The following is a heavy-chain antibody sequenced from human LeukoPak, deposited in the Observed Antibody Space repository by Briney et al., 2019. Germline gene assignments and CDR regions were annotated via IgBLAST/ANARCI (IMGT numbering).Heavy chain of an antibody. Sequence: PGGSLRLSCAASGFTFHDYSMHWVRQVPGKGLEWVSLVSWNGLGTYYADSVRGRFTGSRDNTKNSPFLQMNSLRIEDTALYYCAKAGYSNWFDPWGQGTLVTVSS. V-gene: IGHV3-43D*03. CDR3: AKAGYSNWFDP. J-gene: IGHJ5*02. D-gene: IGHD6-13*01. CDR1: GFTFHDYS. CDR2: VSWNGLGT.